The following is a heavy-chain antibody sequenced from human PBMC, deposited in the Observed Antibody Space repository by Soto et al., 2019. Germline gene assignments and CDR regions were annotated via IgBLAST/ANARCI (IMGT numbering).Heavy chain of an antibody. CDR3: ARLWAIAAAGTGQH. D-gene: IGHD6-13*01. J-gene: IGHJ1*01. CDR1: GGSISSSNW. V-gene: IGHV4-4*02. CDR2: IYHSGST. Sequence: SETLSLTCAVSGGSISSSNWWSWVRQPPGKGLEWIGEIYHSGSTNYNPSLKSRVTISVDKSKNQFSLKLSSVTAADTAVYYCARLWAIAAAGTGQHWGQGPLVTVSS.